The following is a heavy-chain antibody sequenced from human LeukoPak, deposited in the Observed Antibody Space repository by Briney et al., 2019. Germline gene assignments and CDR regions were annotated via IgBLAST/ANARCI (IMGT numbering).Heavy chain of an antibody. CDR3: ARGVNWEVPPYEAYDI. D-gene: IGHD1-1*01. V-gene: IGHV4-30-4*01. CDR2: IYYSGST. J-gene: IGHJ3*02. CDR1: GGSISSGDYY. Sequence: SQTLSLTCTVSGGSISSGDYYWSWIRQPPGKGLEWIGYIYYSGSTHYNPSLKSRVAISVDMSKSQFSLSLSSVTAADTAVYYCARGVNWEVPPYEAYDIWGQGTMVTVSS.